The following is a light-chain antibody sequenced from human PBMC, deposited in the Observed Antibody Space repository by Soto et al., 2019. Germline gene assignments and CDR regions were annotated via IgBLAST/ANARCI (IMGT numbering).Light chain of an antibody. V-gene: IGKV1-5*03. CDR1: QSISSW. Sequence: DIQMTQSPSTLSASVGDRVTITCRASQSISSWLAWYQQKPGKAPKLLIYKSSSLERGVPSRFSGSGSGTEFTLTISSLQPDDVATYYCQPYNSYSRTFGQGTKVEIK. J-gene: IGKJ1*01. CDR2: KSS. CDR3: QPYNSYSRT.